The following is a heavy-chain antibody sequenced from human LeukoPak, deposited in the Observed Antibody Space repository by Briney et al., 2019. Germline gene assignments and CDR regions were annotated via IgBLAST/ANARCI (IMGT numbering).Heavy chain of an antibody. V-gene: IGHV4-39*07. Sequence: SETLSLTCTVSGGSISSSSYYWGWIRQPPGKGLEWIGSIYYSGSTYYNPSLKSRVTISVDTSKNQFSLKLSSVTAADTAVYYCARALSDYVREGHWFDPWGQGTLVTVSS. D-gene: IGHD3-10*02. CDR3: ARALSDYVREGHWFDP. CDR1: GGSISSSSYY. CDR2: IYYSGST. J-gene: IGHJ5*02.